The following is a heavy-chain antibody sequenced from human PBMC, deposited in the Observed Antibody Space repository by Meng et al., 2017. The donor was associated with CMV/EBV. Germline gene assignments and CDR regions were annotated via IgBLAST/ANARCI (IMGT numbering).Heavy chain of an antibody. CDR1: GFTFSSYA. V-gene: IGHV3-30-3*01. J-gene: IGHJ6*02. D-gene: IGHD6-13*01. CDR2: ISYDGSNK. CDR3: ARDRKAAVKGYYYGMDV. Sequence: GGSLRPSCAASGFTFSSYAMHWVRQAPGKGLEWVAVISYDGSNKYYADSVKGRFTISRDNSKNTLYLQMNSLRAEDTAVYYCARDRKAAVKGYYYGMDVWGQGTTVTVSS.